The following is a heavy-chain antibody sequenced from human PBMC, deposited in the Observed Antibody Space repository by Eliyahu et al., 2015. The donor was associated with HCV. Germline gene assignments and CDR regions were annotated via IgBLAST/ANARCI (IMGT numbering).Heavy chain of an antibody. CDR3: ARYGYGSGSTHNFDY. D-gene: IGHD3-10*01. V-gene: IGHV4-34*01. CDR2: INHSGST. Sequence: KPSETLSLTCAVYGGSFSGYYWGWIRQPPGKGLEWIGEINHSGSTNYNPSLKSRVTISVDTSKNQFSLKLSSVTAADTAVYYCARYGYGSGSTHNFDYWGQGTLVTVSS. CDR1: GGSFSGYY. J-gene: IGHJ4*02.